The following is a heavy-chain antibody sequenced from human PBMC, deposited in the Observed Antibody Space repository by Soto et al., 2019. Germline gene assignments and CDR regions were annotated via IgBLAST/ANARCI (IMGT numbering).Heavy chain of an antibody. J-gene: IGHJ6*02. CDR1: GGSISSSNW. D-gene: IGHD6-13*01. V-gene: IGHV4-4*02. Sequence: SETLSLTCAVSGGSISSSNWWSWVRQPPGKGLEWIGEIYHSGSTNYNPSLKSRVTISVDKSKNQFSLKLSSVTAADTAVYYCARDSSSLKGYYYGMDVWGQGTTVTVSS. CDR2: IYHSGST. CDR3: ARDSSSLKGYYYGMDV.